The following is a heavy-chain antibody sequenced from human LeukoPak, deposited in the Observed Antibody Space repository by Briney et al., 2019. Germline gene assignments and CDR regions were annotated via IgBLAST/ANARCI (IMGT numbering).Heavy chain of an antibody. J-gene: IGHJ5*02. CDR3: ARGTIATHQPGFDP. CDR2: ISSSGSTI. Sequence: GGSLRLSCAASGFTFSDYYMSWIRQAPGKGLEWVSYISSSGSTIYYADSVKGRSTISRDNAKNSLYLQMNSLRAEDTAVYYCARGTIATHQPGFDPWGQGTLVTVSS. CDR1: GFTFSDYY. D-gene: IGHD6-13*01. V-gene: IGHV3-11*01.